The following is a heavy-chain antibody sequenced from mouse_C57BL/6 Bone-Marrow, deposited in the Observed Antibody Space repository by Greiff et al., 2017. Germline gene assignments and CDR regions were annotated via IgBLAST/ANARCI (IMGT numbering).Heavy chain of an antibody. J-gene: IGHJ1*03. V-gene: IGHV1-63*01. CDR2: IYPGGGYT. CDR3: ARSDRRGYFDV. CDR1: GYTFTNFW. Sequence: QVQLKQSGAELVRPGTSVKMSCKASGYTFTNFWIGWAKQRPGHGLEWIGDIYPGGGYTNYNEKFKGKATLTADKSSSSAYMQCRSLTSEDAAIYYCARSDRRGYFDVWGTGTTVTVSS.